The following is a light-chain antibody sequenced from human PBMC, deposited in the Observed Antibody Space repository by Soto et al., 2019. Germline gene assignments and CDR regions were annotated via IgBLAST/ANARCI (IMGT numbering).Light chain of an antibody. Sequence: DIQMTQSPSSLSASVGDRVTITCRASQAISNYVAWYQQRPGKVPKLLIYTASTLQSGVPSRFSGSGSGTDLTLAISRLQPEDFATYYCQMHSSAPFSFGPGNKVDIK. CDR1: QAISNY. J-gene: IGKJ3*01. V-gene: IGKV1-27*01. CDR3: QMHSSAPFS. CDR2: TAS.